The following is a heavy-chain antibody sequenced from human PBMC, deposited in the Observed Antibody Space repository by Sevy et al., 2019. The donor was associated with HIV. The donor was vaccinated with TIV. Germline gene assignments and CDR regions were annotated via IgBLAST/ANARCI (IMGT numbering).Heavy chain of an antibody. J-gene: IGHJ4*02. CDR2: FDHKDGRT. V-gene: IGHV1-24*01. CDR1: GYTLSQLS. CDR3: ATTKDYYDSSGYHFDY. D-gene: IGHD3-22*01. Sequence: ASVKVACKVSGYTLSQLSMHWVRQAPGKGLEWVGTFDHKDGRTIYAQKFQDRDTMTEDTSTDTAYMELNSLNSEDTAVYYCATTKDYYDSSGYHFDYWGQGPQVTVSS.